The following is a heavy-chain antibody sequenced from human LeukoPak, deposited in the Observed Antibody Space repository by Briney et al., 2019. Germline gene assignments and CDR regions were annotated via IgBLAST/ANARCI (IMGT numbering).Heavy chain of an antibody. J-gene: IGHJ4*02. D-gene: IGHD1-26*01. CDR2: INPDSGGT. CDR3: APSGTYRSTDYYFDY. Sequence: ASVKVSCKASGYAFTGYFVHSVRQAPGQGLEWMGWINPDSGGTNYAQKFQGRVTMTRDTSISTAYMELNRLGSDDTAVYYCAPSGTYRSTDYYFDYWGQGTLVTVSS. V-gene: IGHV1-2*02. CDR1: GYAFTGYF.